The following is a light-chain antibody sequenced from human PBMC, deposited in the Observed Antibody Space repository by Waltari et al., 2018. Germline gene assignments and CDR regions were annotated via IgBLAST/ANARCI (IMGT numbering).Light chain of an antibody. CDR3: MQGIELPCT. V-gene: IGKV2-28*01. CDR2: LVS. CDR1: KLLVPSNGYNC. J-gene: IGKJ2*02. Sequence: DIVMITTPLPSLLVTGEEASSICCSCRKLLVPSNGYNCLDWYLQKPGQSPQLLISLVSHRASGVPDRFSGSGSDTDFTLKISRVEAEDVGVYYCMQGIELPCTFGPGTKLEIK.